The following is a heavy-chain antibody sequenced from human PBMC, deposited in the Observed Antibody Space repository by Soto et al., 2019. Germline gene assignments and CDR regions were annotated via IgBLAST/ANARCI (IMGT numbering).Heavy chain of an antibody. J-gene: IGHJ6*02. CDR2: ISGSGGST. Sequence: PGGSLRLSCAASGFTFSSYAMSWVRQAPGKGLEWVSAISGSGGSTYYADSVKGRFTISRDNSKNTLYLQMNSLRAEDTAVYYCAKDREAAAGIYYYGMDVWGQGTTVTVSS. CDR1: GFTFSSYA. V-gene: IGHV3-23*01. D-gene: IGHD6-13*01. CDR3: AKDREAAAGIYYYGMDV.